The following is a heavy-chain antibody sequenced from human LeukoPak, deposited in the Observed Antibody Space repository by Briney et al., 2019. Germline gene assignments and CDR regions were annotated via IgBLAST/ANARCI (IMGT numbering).Heavy chain of an antibody. CDR3: AREGASGGSCCPSDY. CDR1: GGSISSGDYY. D-gene: IGHD2-15*01. CDR2: IYYSGST. Sequence: SETLSLTCTVSGGSISSGDYYWSWIRQPPGKGLEWIGYIYYSGSTYYNPSLKSRVTISVDTSKNQFSLKLSSVTAADTAVYYCAREGASGGSCCPSDYWGQGTLVTVSS. J-gene: IGHJ4*02. V-gene: IGHV4-30-4*01.